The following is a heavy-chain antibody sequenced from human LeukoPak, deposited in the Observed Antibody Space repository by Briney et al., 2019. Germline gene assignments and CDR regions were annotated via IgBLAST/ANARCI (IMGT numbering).Heavy chain of an antibody. CDR3: ARVDRTQQLAGY. CDR2: IYYSGST. Sequence: SETLSFTCTVSGGSISSSSYYWGWIRQPPGKGLEWIGSIYYSGSTYYNPSLKSRVTISVDTSKNQFSLKLSSVTAADTAVYYCARVDRTQQLAGYWGQGTLVTVSS. J-gene: IGHJ4*02. D-gene: IGHD6-13*01. CDR1: GGSISSSSYY. V-gene: IGHV4-39*01.